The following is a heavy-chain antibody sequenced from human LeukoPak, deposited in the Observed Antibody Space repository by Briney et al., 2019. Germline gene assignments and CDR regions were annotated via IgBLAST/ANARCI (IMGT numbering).Heavy chain of an antibody. J-gene: IGHJ3*02. CDR1: GGSIMIAAYS. V-gene: IGHV4-30-2*01. CDR3: DRGYCDILGAFDI. D-gene: IGHD3-22*01. CDR2: IYHSGRT. Sequence: SETLSLTCTVSGGSIMIAAYSWSWIRQPPGKGLEWIGYIYHSGRTYYNPSLKSRVTISLDRSKNQFSLKLSSVTAADTAVYFYDRGYCDILGAFDIWGLGTLVTVSS.